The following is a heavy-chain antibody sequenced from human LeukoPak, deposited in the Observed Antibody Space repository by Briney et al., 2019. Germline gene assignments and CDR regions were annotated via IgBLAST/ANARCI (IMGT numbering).Heavy chain of an antibody. V-gene: IGHV3-7*01. CDR2: IKQDGSEK. CDR3: ARVRFRVSSGYYFDY. D-gene: IGHD3-22*01. J-gene: IGHJ4*02. CDR1: GFTFSSYA. Sequence: PGRSLRLSCAASGFTFSSYAMHWVRQAPGKGLEWVANIKQDGSEKYYVDSVKGRFTISRDNAKNSLYLQMNSLRAEDTAVYYCARVRFRVSSGYYFDYWGQGTLVTVSS.